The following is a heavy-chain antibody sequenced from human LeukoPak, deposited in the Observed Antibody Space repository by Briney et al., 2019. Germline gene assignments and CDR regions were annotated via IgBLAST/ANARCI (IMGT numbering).Heavy chain of an antibody. J-gene: IGHJ3*02. V-gene: IGHV3-53*01. Sequence: PGGSLRLSCAASGFTVSSNYMSWVRQAPGKGLEWVSVIYSGGSTYYADSVKGRFTISRDNSKNTLYLQMNSLRAEDTAVYYCARDRIIVGATGAFDIWGQGTMVTVSS. CDR3: ARDRIIVGATGAFDI. D-gene: IGHD1-26*01. CDR2: IYSGGST. CDR1: GFTVSSNY.